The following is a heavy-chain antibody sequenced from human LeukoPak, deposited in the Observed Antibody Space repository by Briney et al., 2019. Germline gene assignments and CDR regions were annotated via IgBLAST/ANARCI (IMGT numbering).Heavy chain of an antibody. J-gene: IGHJ6*03. CDR1: GFTFSSYS. Sequence: GGSLRLSCAASGFTFSSYSMNWVRQAPGKGLEWVSSISSSSSYIYYADSVKGRFTISRDNAKNSLYLQMNSLRAEDTAVYYGARVPPLLWFGELSYYYYYMDVWGKGTTVTVSS. CDR2: ISSSSSYI. CDR3: ARVPPLLWFGELSYYYYYMDV. V-gene: IGHV3-21*01. D-gene: IGHD3-10*01.